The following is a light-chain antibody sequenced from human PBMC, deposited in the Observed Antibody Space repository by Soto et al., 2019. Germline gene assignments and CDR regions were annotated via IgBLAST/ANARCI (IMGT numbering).Light chain of an antibody. CDR2: AAS. CDR1: QAIRTA. Sequence: IQLTQSPSSLYASVGDRVTITCRASQAIRTALGWYQQKPGKVPKLLIYAASILQSGVPSRFSGSGSGTDFTLTISSLQPEDFATYYCLLDFRYFWAFGQGTKVDIK. V-gene: IGKV1-6*01. CDR3: LLDFRYFWA. J-gene: IGKJ1*01.